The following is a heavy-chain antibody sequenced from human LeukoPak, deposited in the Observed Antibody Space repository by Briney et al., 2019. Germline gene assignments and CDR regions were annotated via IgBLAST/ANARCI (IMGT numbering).Heavy chain of an antibody. D-gene: IGHD5-12*01. CDR1: GYTFTGYY. CDR2: INPNSGGT. Sequence: GASVKVSCKASGYTFTGYYMHWVRQAPGQGLEWMGWINPNSGGTNYAQKFQGRVTMTRDTSISTAYMELSRLRSDDTAVYYCASVDSGYDPIARDHWGQGTLVTVSS. J-gene: IGHJ4*02. V-gene: IGHV1-2*02. CDR3: ASVDSGYDPIARDH.